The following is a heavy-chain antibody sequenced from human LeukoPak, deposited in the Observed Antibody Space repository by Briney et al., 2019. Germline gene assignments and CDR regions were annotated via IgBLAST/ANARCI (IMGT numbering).Heavy chain of an antibody. CDR2: INPIGRI. CDR1: GGSFSGYY. D-gene: IGHD3-22*01. CDR3: ARGRQEVSMIVVVMTAVSYYLDV. Sequence: SETLSLTCAVYGGSFSGYYWTWIRQAPGKGLEWIGEINPIGRISYNPSLKSRLTISVDASKNQFSLNLRSLTAADTAVYYCARGRQEVSMIVVVMTAVSYYLDVWGKGTTVTVS. J-gene: IGHJ6*03. V-gene: IGHV4-34*01.